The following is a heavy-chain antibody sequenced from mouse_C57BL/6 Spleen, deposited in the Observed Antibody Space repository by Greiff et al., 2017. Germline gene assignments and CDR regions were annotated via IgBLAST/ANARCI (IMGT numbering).Heavy chain of an antibody. J-gene: IGHJ2*01. CDR3: ARFWDGCY. Sequence: QVQLKQSGAELVKPGASVKMSCKASGYTITSYWITWVKQRPGQGLEWIGDIYPGSGSTNYTEKFKSKATLTVDTSSSTAYMQLSSLTSEDSAVYYCARFWDGCYWGQGTTRTVSS. D-gene: IGHD4-1*01. V-gene: IGHV1-55*01. CDR2: IYPGSGST. CDR1: GYTITSYW.